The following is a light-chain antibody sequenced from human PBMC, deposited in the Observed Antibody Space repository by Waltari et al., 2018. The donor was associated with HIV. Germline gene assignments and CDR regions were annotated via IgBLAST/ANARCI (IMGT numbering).Light chain of an antibody. CDR2: DAS. CDR1: QSVSSY. Sequence: EIVLTQSPATLSLSPGERATISCRASQSVSSYLAWYQQKPGQAPRLLIYDASNRATGIPARFSGSGSGTDFTLTISSLEPEYFAVYYCQQRSNWPPGLTFGGGTKVEIK. V-gene: IGKV3-11*01. J-gene: IGKJ4*01. CDR3: QQRSNWPPGLT.